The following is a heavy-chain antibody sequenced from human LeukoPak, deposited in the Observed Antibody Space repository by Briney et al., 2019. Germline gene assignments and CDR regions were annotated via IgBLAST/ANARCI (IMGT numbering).Heavy chain of an antibody. J-gene: IGHJ4*02. V-gene: IGHV4-59*01. CDR1: GGSISKYW. D-gene: IGHD6-13*01. CDR2: VFDSGGT. CDR3: ARGYSSSWNYFDY. Sequence: SETLSLTCTVSGGSISKYWWSWIRQPPGKGLEWIGYVFDSGGTNYNPSLKSRVTISVDTSKKQFSLKLSSVTAADAAVYYCARGYSSSWNYFDYWGQGTLVTVSS.